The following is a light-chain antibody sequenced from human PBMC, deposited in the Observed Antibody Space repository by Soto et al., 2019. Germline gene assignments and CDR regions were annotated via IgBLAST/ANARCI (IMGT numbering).Light chain of an antibody. CDR2: GAS. Sequence: EIVMTQSPATVSVSPGDRVTLSCRASRTVHSNVAWYQHKPGQAPRLLIYGASFRATGMPARFSGSGSGTDFTLTISSLQSEDFAVYYCQQYSNWPRTFGQGTKVDNK. J-gene: IGKJ1*01. V-gene: IGKV3-15*01. CDR3: QQYSNWPRT. CDR1: RTVHSN.